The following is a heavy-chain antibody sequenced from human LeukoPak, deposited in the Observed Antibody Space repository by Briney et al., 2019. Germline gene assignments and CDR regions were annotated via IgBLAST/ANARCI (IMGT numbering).Heavy chain of an antibody. D-gene: IGHD2/OR15-2a*01. CDR1: GYSFSISA. CDR3: AKDRTSLSDSLVFDQ. Sequence: GASVKVSCKASGYSFSISAISWMRQAPGQGLEWMGWISYNGNTDYAQKFQGRVTMTTDTFTSTAYMELRSLRSDDTAVYYCAKDRTSLSDSLVFDQWGQGTLVTVSS. V-gene: IGHV1-18*01. CDR2: ISYNGNT. J-gene: IGHJ4*02.